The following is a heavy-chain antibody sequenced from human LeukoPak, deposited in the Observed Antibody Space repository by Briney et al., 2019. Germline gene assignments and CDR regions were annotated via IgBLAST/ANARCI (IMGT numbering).Heavy chain of an antibody. CDR2: IYGSRST. V-gene: IGHV4-4*07. D-gene: IGHD6-19*01. CDR3: ARRIAVAGTNYFDY. J-gene: IGHJ4*02. CDR1: GDSISSLF. Sequence: SETLSLTCTVSGDSISSLFLSWIRQPAGKGLEWIGRIYGSRSTTYNPSLKSRVTISVDKSKNQFSLKLSSVTAADTAVYYCARRIAVAGTNYFDYWGQGTLVTVSS.